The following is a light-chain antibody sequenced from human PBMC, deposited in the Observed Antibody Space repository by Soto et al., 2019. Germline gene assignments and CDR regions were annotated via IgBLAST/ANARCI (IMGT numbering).Light chain of an antibody. V-gene: IGLV4-69*01. J-gene: IGLJ3*02. CDR1: SGHSSYA. CDR3: QTWGTGIHWV. CDR2: LNSDGSH. Sequence: QPVLTQSPSASASRGASVKLTCTLSSGHSSYAIAWHQQQPEKGPRYLMKLNSDGSHSKGDGIPDRFSGSSSGAERYLTISSLQSEDEADYYCQTWGTGIHWVFGGGTKLTVL.